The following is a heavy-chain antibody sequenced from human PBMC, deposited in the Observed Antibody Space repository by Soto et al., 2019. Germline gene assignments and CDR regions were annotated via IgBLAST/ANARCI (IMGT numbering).Heavy chain of an antibody. Sequence: QVQLVQSGAEVKKPGSSVNFSCKASRGPFSSYAISWVRQAPGQGLEWMGGLIPIFLTANYAQTFQRRVTIIEDDSTSTAYMELSSLGCEYGAVYYRARGPSRDGYVWGGRLRYYGIDVWVQGATVTVSS. CDR3: ARGPSRDGYVWGGRLRYYGIDV. J-gene: IGHJ6*02. CDR2: LIPIFLTA. V-gene: IGHV1-69*01. CDR1: RGPFSSYA. D-gene: IGHD3-16*01.